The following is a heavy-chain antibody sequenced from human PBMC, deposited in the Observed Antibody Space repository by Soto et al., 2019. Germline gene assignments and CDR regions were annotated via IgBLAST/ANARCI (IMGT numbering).Heavy chain of an antibody. D-gene: IGHD1-26*01. CDR1: GFTFSDNW. CDR2: ISGDASST. J-gene: IGHJ4*02. Sequence: EVKVVESGGGLVQPGGSLRLSCAASGFTFSDNWMHWVRQPPGKGPVWVSRISGDASSTSYADSVKGRFTISRDSAKNTVYLQMDRLRVEDTSVYYCTRGGTRTTSWGLFDSWGQGNLVTVSS. V-gene: IGHV3-74*01. CDR3: TRGGTRTTSWGLFDS.